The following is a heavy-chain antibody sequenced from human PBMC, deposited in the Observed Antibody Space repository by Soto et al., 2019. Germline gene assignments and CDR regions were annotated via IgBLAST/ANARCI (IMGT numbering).Heavy chain of an antibody. J-gene: IGHJ6*02. V-gene: IGHV4-61*08. D-gene: IGHD3-9*01. CDR2: IYYSGST. Sequence: SETLSLTCAVSGGSISSGGYYWSWIRQHPGKGLEWIGYIYYSGSTNYNPSLKSRVTISVDTSKNQFSLKLSSVTAADTAVYYCARTYYDILTGYYNYYYYYGMDVWGQGTTVTVSS. CDR1: GGSISSGGYY. CDR3: ARTYYDILTGYYNYYYYYGMDV.